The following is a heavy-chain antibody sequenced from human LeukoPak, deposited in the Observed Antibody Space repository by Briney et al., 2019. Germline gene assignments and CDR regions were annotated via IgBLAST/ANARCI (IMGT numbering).Heavy chain of an antibody. J-gene: IGHJ4*02. CDR1: GFTFSSYD. Sequence: GGSLRLSCAASGFTFSSYDMHWVRQAPGKGLEWVAVISYDGSNKYYADSVKGRFTISRDNSKNTLYLQMNSLRAEDTAVYYCAKDLRDYYGSVKYWGQGTLVTVTS. CDR3: AKDLRDYYGSVKY. D-gene: IGHD3-10*01. CDR2: ISYDGSNK. V-gene: IGHV3-30*18.